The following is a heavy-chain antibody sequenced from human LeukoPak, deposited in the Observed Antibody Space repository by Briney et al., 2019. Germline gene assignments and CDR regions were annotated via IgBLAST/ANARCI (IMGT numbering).Heavy chain of an antibody. Sequence: PGGSLRLSCAASGFTFSSYGMHWVRQAPGKGLEWVAFIRFDGSNKYYADSMKGRFRISRDSSKNILYLQMNSLRAEDTAVYYCAKDRCSNGIGCYYYYMDVWGKGTTVTISS. CDR2: IRFDGSNK. CDR1: GFTFSSYG. V-gene: IGHV3-30*02. D-gene: IGHD2-8*01. CDR3: AKDRCSNGIGCYYYYMDV. J-gene: IGHJ6*03.